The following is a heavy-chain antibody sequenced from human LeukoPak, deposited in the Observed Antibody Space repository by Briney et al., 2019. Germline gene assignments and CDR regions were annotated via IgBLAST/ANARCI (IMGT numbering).Heavy chain of an antibody. V-gene: IGHV4-39*01. CDR2: IYYSGST. Sequence: PSETLSLTCTVSGGSISSSGYYWGWIRQPPGKGLEWIGSIYYSGSTYYNPSLKSRVTISVDTSKNQFSLKLSSVTAADTAVYCCARSGWGGSYFDYWGQGTLVTVSS. CDR3: ARSGWGGSYFDY. CDR1: GGSISSSGYY. J-gene: IGHJ4*02. D-gene: IGHD1-26*01.